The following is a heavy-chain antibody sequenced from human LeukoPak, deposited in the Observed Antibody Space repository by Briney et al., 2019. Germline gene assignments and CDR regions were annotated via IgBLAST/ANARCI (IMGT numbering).Heavy chain of an antibody. CDR1: GGSISSSSYY. CDR3: ARLGRDGYNWYFDY. V-gene: IGHV4-39*07. J-gene: IGHJ4*02. CDR2: IYYSGST. D-gene: IGHD5-24*01. Sequence: PSETLSLTCTVSGGSISSSSYYWGWIRQPPGKGLEWIGSIYYSGSTYYNPSLKSRVTMSVDTSKNQFSLKLSSVTAADTAVYYCARLGRDGYNWYFDYWGQGTLVTVSS.